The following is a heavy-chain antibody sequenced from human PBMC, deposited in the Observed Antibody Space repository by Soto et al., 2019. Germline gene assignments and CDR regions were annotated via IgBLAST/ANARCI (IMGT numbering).Heavy chain of an antibody. CDR2: IKQDGSEK. Sequence: GGALRLSCAASGFLFSSHRMSWVRQAPWKGLEWVANIKQDGSEKYYVDSVKGRFTISRDNAKNSLYLQMNSLRAEDTAVYYCARVVGARNWFDPWGQGNLLPVSS. D-gene: IGHD1-26*01. CDR1: GFLFSSHR. V-gene: IGHV3-7*04. CDR3: ARVVGARNWFDP. J-gene: IGHJ5*02.